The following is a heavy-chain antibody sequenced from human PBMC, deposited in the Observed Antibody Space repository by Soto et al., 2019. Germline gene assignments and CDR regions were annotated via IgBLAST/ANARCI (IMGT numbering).Heavy chain of an antibody. CDR3: AKDRGSGSYAANYYYYGMDV. V-gene: IGHV3-9*01. Sequence: TGGSLRLSCAASGFTFGDYAMHWVRQAPGKGLKMVSGINWNSGSIGYADSVKGRFTISRDNAKTSLYLQMNSLRAEDTALYYCAKDRGSGSYAANYYYYGMDVWGQGTTVTVSS. CDR1: GFTFGDYA. J-gene: IGHJ6*02. D-gene: IGHD3-10*01. CDR2: INWNSGSI.